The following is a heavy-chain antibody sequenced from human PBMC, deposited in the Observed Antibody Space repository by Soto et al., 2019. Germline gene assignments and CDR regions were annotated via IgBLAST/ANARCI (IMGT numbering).Heavy chain of an antibody. D-gene: IGHD4-17*01. CDR1: GYTFTSYY. V-gene: IGHV1-46*01. CDR2: INPSGGST. CDR3: ARVGGLRFYYYYGMDV. J-gene: IGHJ6*02. Sequence: ASVKVSCKASGYTFTSYYMHWVRQAPGQGLEWMGIINPSGGSTSYAQKFQGRVTMTTNTSTSTAYMELRSLRSDDTAVYYCARVGGLRFYYYYGMDVWGQGTTVTVSS.